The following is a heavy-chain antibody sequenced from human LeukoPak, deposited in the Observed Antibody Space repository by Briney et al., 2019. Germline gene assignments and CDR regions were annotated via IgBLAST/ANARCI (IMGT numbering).Heavy chain of an antibody. CDR3: ARGGHYSNGPNY. CDR2: ISAYNGNT. D-gene: IGHD4-11*01. J-gene: IGHJ4*02. V-gene: IGHV1-18*01. CDR1: GYTFTSYG. Sequence: EASVKVSCKASGYTFTSYGISWVRQAPGQGLEWMGWISAYNGNTNYAQKLQGRVTITRDTSASTAYMELSSLRSEDTAVYYCARGGHYSNGPNYWGQGTLVTVSS.